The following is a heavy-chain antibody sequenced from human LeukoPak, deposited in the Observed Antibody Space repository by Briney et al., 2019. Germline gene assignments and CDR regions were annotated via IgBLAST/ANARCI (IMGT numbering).Heavy chain of an antibody. V-gene: IGHV3-21*06. D-gene: IGHD3-3*01. CDR1: GLTFSTSG. Sequence: GGSLRLSCTASGLTFSTSGFNWVRQAPGKGLEWVASIGPTGSDRYHADSIKGRFTISRDNANNFLYLQMNSLRAEDTAVYYCARVPSGIGVSDAFDIWGQGTMVTVSS. CDR3: ARVPSGIGVSDAFDI. J-gene: IGHJ3*02. CDR2: IGPTGSDR.